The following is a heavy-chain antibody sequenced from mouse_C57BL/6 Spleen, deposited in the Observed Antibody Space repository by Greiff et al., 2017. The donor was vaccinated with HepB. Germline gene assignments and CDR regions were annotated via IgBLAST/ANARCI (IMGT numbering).Heavy chain of an antibody. V-gene: IGHV1-82*01. CDR1: GYAFSSSW. D-gene: IGHD3-2*02. J-gene: IGHJ4*01. CDR3: ARRGQLRLPMDY. Sequence: VQLQQSGPELVKPGASVKISCKASGYAFSSSWMNWVKQRPGKGLEWIGRIYPGDGDTNYNGKFKGKATLTAAKSSSTAYMQLSSLTSEDSAVYFCARRGQLRLPMDYWGQGTSVTVSS. CDR2: IYPGDGDT.